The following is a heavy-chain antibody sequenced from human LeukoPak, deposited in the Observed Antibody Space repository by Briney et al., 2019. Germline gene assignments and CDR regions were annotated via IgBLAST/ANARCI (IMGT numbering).Heavy chain of an antibody. CDR2: IKSKTDGGTT. J-gene: IGHJ3*02. CDR3: TTAPTTVVTSDAFDI. V-gene: IGHV3-15*01. Sequence: GGSLRLSCAASGFTFSNAWMSWVRRAPGKGLEWVGRIKSKTDGGTTDYATPVKGRFTISRDDSKNTLYLQMNSLKTEDTAVYYCTTAPTTVVTSDAFDIWGQGTMVTVSS. D-gene: IGHD4-17*01. CDR1: GFTFSNAW.